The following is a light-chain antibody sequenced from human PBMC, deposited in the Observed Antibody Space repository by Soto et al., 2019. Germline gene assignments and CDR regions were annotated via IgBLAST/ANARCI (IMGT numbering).Light chain of an antibody. CDR1: QSISSY. Sequence: DIQMTQSPSSLSASVGDRVTITCRASQSISSYLNWYQQKPGKAPNFLMYDASTLESGVPSRFSGSGSATEFTLTITNLQPDDFATYYCKQYDTYWTFGQGTKVDIK. V-gene: IGKV1-5*01. CDR3: KQYDTYWT. J-gene: IGKJ1*01. CDR2: DAS.